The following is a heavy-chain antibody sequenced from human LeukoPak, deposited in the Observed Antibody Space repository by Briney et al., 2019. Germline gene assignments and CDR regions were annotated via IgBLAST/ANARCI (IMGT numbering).Heavy chain of an antibody. CDR3: ARVRGSEFFTIFGPSLYYYYMDV. V-gene: IGHV4-61*02. D-gene: IGHD3-3*01. Sequence: SETLSLTCIVSGGSTSTGDYYCSWIRQPAGKGLEWIGRIHTSGSTNYNPSLKSRVTISVDTSKNQFSLKLSSVTAADTAVYYCARVRGSEFFTIFGPSLYYYYMDVWGKGTTVTVSS. CDR2: IHTSGST. J-gene: IGHJ6*03. CDR1: GGSTSTGDYY.